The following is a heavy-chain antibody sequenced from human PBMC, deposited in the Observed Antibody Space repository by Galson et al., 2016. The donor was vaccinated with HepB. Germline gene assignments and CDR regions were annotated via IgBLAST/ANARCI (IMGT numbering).Heavy chain of an antibody. D-gene: IGHD6-6*01. J-gene: IGHJ5*02. CDR3: AGQQVGNNWFDP. Sequence: ETLSLTCTVSGASVTSYYWSWIRQPPGKGLEWIGCVYYSGRIHYNPSLKSRVTMSADTSKNQFSLKLSSVTAADTAVYYCAGQQVGNNWFDPWGQGTLVTVSS. V-gene: IGHV4-59*02. CDR1: GASVTSYY. CDR2: VYYSGRI.